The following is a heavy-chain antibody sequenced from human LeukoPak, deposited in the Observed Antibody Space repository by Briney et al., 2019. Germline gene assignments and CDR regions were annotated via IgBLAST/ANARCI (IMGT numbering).Heavy chain of an antibody. Sequence: GESLKISFKRSGYTFSNYWIGWVGRLPGKGLEGMEIIYPGISHTTYRPPFQGEFTTSAATSSITAYLQWTSLKATDTAMYYCARSHVFPWFDSWGQGTLVTVSS. CDR2: IYPGISHT. V-gene: IGHV5-51*01. J-gene: IGHJ5*01. CDR3: ARSHVFPWFDS. D-gene: IGHD2/OR15-2a*01. CDR1: GYTFSNYW.